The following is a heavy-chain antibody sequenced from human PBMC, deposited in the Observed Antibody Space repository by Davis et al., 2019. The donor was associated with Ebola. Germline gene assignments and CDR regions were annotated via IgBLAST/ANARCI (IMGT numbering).Heavy chain of an antibody. CDR2: INPNSGGT. CDR1: GYTFTGYY. D-gene: IGHD2-2*02. Sequence: ASVKVSCKASGYTFTGYYMHWVRQAPGQGLEWMGWINPNSGGTNYAQKFQGRVTMTRDTSTSTVYMELSSLRSEDTAVYYCARDRCSSTSCYNHYYYGMDVWGQGTTVTVSS. J-gene: IGHJ6*02. V-gene: IGHV1-2*02. CDR3: ARDRCSSTSCYNHYYYGMDV.